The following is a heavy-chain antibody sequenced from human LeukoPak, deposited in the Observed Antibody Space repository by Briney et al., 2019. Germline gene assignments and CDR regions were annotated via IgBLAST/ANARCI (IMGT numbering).Heavy chain of an antibody. J-gene: IGHJ4*02. CDR3: ARATYSSREIDY. Sequence: PGGSLRLSCAASGFTFSSYGMHWVRQAPGKGLEWVAVISYDGSNKYYADSVKGRFTISRDNSKNTLYLQMNSLRVEDTAVYYCARATYSSREIDYWGQGALVTVSS. V-gene: IGHV3-30*03. CDR1: GFTFSSYG. D-gene: IGHD6-13*01. CDR2: ISYDGSNK.